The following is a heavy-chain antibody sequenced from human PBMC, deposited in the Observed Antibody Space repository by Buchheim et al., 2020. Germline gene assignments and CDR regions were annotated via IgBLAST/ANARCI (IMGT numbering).Heavy chain of an antibody. Sequence: EVQLLESGGGLVQPGGSLRLFCAASGFLFCSYAMSWVRQAPGKGLEWVSAIIGCCGSTYYADSVKGRFTIPRANSKTTLYLQMNSLRAEDTAVYYCATLDSSGRSPIDYWGQGTL. CDR1: GFLFCSYA. V-gene: IGHV3-23*01. CDR2: IIGCCGST. J-gene: IGHJ4*02. CDR3: ATLDSSGRSPIDY. D-gene: IGHD6-19*01.